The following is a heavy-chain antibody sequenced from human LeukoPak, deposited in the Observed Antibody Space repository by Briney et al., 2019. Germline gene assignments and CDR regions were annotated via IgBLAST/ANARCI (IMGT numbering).Heavy chain of an antibody. V-gene: IGHV3-66*02. D-gene: IGHD7-27*01. Sequence: GGSLRLSCAASGFTVSSNYMSWVRQAPGKGLEWVSVIYSGGSTYYTDSVKGRFTISRDNSKNTLYLQMNSLRAEDAAVYYCAARKTWALDYWGQGTLVTVSS. CDR2: IYSGGST. J-gene: IGHJ4*02. CDR3: AARKTWALDY. CDR1: GFTVSSNY.